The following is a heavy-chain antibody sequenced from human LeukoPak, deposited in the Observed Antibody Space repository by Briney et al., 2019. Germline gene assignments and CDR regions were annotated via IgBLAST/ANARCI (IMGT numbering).Heavy chain of an antibody. V-gene: IGHV3-21*06. J-gene: IGHJ4*02. Sequence: GGSLRLSCAASGFTSSSYSMYWVRQAPGKGLEWVSSISNSGNNIYYPDSVKGRSTTSRDNAKSSLYLQMSSLRAEDTAVYYCARGSSWSYDYWGRGTLVTVSS. CDR3: ARGSSWSYDY. CDR1: GFTSSSYS. D-gene: IGHD6-13*01. CDR2: ISNSGNNI.